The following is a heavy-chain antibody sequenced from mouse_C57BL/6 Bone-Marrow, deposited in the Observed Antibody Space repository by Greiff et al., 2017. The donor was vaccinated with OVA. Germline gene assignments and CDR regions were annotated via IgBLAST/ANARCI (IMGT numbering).Heavy chain of an antibody. J-gene: IGHJ3*01. CDR3: ARAVQLRMSRLAY. Sequence: QVQLQESGAELVRPGASVKLSCKASGYTFTSYGISWVKQRTGQGLEWIGEIYPRSGNTYYNEKFKGKATLTADKSSSTAYMQLRSLTSEDSAVYVCARAVQLRMSRLAYEDQGTLVSVTA. CDR2: IYPRSGNT. D-gene: IGHD3-2*02. CDR1: GYTFTSYG. V-gene: IGHV1-81*01.